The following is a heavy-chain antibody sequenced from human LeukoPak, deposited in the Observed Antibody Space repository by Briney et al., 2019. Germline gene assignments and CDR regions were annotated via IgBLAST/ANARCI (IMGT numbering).Heavy chain of an antibody. CDR2: ISGRADST. D-gene: IGHD3-22*01. CDR1: GFTFSSYA. CDR3: AKISITMIVVVTETDAFDI. V-gene: IGHV3-23*01. Sequence: PGGSLRLSCAASGFTFSSYAMSWVRQAPGKGLEWVSAISGRADSTFYADSVKGRFTFSRDNSKNTLYLQMNSLRAEDTAVYYCAKISITMIVVVTETDAFDIWGQGTMVTVSS. J-gene: IGHJ3*02.